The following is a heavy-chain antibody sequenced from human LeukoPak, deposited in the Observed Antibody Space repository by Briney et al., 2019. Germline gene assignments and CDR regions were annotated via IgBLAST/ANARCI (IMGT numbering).Heavy chain of an antibody. Sequence: GGSLRLSCAASGFTFSIYGMHWVRQAPGKGLEWVAAIGSDGRYKYSADSVRGRLTISRDNSKNTLDLHMNSLSTEDTAVYYCARDRALSDNRWSLDPWGQGILVTVSS. D-gene: IGHD4-23*01. CDR3: ARDRALSDNRWSLDP. CDR2: IGSDGRYK. V-gene: IGHV3-33*08. CDR1: GFTFSIYG. J-gene: IGHJ5*02.